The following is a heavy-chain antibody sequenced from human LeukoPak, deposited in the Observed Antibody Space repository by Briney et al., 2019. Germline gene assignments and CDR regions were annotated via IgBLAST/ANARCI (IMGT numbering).Heavy chain of an antibody. CDR1: GGSFSGYY. V-gene: IGHV4-34*01. D-gene: IGHD4-4*01. CDR2: INHSGST. Sequence: SETLSLTCAVYGGSFSGYYWSWIRQPPGKGLEWIGEINHSGSTNYNPSLKSRVTISVDTSKNQFSLKLSSVTAADTAVYFCARAPYSNYQYFDYWGQGTLVTVSS. J-gene: IGHJ4*02. CDR3: ARAPYSNYQYFDY.